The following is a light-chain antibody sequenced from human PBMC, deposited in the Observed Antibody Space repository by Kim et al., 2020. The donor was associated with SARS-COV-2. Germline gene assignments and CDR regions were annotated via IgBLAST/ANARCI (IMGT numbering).Light chain of an antibody. V-gene: IGKV3-11*01. CDR3: QQRSNWPLT. CDR1: QSVSSF. J-gene: IGKJ4*01. CDR2: DAS. Sequence: EIVLTHSPATLSLSPGERATLSCRASQSVSSFLAWYQQKPGQTPSLLIYDASNRAAGIPARFSGSGSGTDFTLTISSLEPEDFAVYYCQQRSNWPLTSSGGTKVDI.